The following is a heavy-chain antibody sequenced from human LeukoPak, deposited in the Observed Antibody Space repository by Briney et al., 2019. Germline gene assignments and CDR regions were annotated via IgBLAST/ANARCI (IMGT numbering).Heavy chain of an antibody. CDR1: GGSINSYY. Sequence: PSETLSLTCTVSGGSINSYYWSWIRQPAGKGLEWIGRIYSSGSTNYNPSLKSRVTISVDTSKNQFSLKLSSVTAADTAVYYCARHRGDGYNLYYYYYMDVWGKGTTVTVSS. V-gene: IGHV4-4*07. CDR3: ARHRGDGYNLYYYYYMDV. D-gene: IGHD5-24*01. CDR2: IYSSGST. J-gene: IGHJ6*03.